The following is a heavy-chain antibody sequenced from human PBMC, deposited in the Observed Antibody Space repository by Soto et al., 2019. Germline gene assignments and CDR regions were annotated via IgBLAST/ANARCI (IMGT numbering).Heavy chain of an antibody. V-gene: IGHV3-23*01. D-gene: IGHD3-10*01. CDR3: AKGSRCGELTPYYFDY. Sequence: EVQLLESGGGLVQPGGSLRLSCAASGFTFSSFAMSWVRQAPGKGLEWVSAISGSGGSTYYADSVKGRFTISRDNSKNTLYLQINSLRAEDTAVYYCAKGSRCGELTPYYFDYWGQGTLVTVSS. J-gene: IGHJ4*02. CDR2: ISGSGGST. CDR1: GFTFSSFA.